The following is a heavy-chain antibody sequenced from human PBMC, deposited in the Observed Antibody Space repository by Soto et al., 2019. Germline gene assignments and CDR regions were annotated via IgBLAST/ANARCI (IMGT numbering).Heavy chain of an antibody. D-gene: IGHD1-26*01. CDR2: INHSGST. CDR1: GGSFSGYY. J-gene: IGHJ5*02. V-gene: IGHV4-34*01. CDR3: ARGAPERKARRWFDL. Sequence: SETLSLTCAVYGGSFSGYYWSWIRQPPGKGLEWIGEINHSGSTNYNPSLKSRVTISVDTSKKQFSLKLSSVTAADTAVYYCARGAPERKARRWFDLWGQGTLVTVSS.